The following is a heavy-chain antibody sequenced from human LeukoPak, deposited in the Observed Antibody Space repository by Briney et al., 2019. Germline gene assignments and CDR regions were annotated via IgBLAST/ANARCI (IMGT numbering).Heavy chain of an antibody. CDR3: ARVVPAATYYFDY. V-gene: IGHV4-38-2*01. Sequence: PSETLSLTCAVSGYSISIGYYWGWIRQPPGKGLEGIGSIYHSGSTYYNPSLKSRVTISVDTSKNQFSLQLSSVTAADTAVYYCARVVPAATYYFDYWGQGTLVIVSS. CDR1: GYSISIGYY. D-gene: IGHD2-2*01. CDR2: IYHSGST. J-gene: IGHJ4*02.